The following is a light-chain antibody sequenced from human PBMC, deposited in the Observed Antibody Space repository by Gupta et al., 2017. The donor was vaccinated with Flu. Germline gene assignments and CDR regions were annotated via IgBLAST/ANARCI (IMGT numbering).Light chain of an antibody. V-gene: IGLV3-19*01. CDR3: NSRDSSGNHLV. CDR2: GKN. Sequence: SSELPQDPAVSVALGQTVGIPCQGDSLRSYYATWYQQKPGQAPVLVIYGKNNRPSGIPDRFSGSSSGNTASLTITGAQAEDEADYYCNSRDSSGNHLVFGGGTKLTVL. J-gene: IGLJ2*01. CDR1: SLRSYY.